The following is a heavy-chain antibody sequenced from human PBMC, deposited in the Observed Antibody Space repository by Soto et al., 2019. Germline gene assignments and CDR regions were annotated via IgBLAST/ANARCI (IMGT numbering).Heavy chain of an antibody. CDR2: IYHSGST. V-gene: IGHV4-38-2*02. CDR1: GYSISSGYY. Sequence: PSETLSLTCAVSGYSISSGYYWGWIRQPPGKGLEWIGSIYHSGSTYYNPSLKSRVTISVDTSKNQFSLKLSSVTAADTAVYYCARDRGGGYCSGGSCYSVYYYYYYGMDVWGQGTTVTVSS. D-gene: IGHD2-15*01. J-gene: IGHJ6*02. CDR3: ARDRGGGYCSGGSCYSVYYYYYYGMDV.